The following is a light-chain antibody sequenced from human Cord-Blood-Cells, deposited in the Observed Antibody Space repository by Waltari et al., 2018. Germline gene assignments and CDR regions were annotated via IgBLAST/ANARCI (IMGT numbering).Light chain of an antibody. J-gene: IGLJ3*02. Sequence: QSVLTQPPSASGTPGQRVTISCSGSSSNIGSNTVNWYQQLPGTAPKLQIYSNNQRPSGVPDRFSGPKSGTSASLAISGLQSEDEADYYCAAWDDSLNGPVFGGGTKLTVL. CDR2: SNN. V-gene: IGLV1-44*01. CDR1: SSNIGSNT. CDR3: AAWDDSLNGPV.